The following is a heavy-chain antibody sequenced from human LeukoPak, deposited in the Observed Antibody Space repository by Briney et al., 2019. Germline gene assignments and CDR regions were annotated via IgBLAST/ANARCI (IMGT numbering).Heavy chain of an antibody. V-gene: IGHV1-2*02. CDR3: ARDQVPITAALTNWFDP. D-gene: IGHD6-13*01. CDR2: INPNSGGT. J-gene: IGHJ5*02. CDR1: GYTFTGHY. Sequence: GASVKVSCKASGYTFTGHYMHWVRQATGQGLEWMGWINPNSGGTHYAQKFQGRVALTRDTSISTAYMELSRLRSDDTAMYYCARDQVPITAALTNWFDPWGQGTLVTVSS.